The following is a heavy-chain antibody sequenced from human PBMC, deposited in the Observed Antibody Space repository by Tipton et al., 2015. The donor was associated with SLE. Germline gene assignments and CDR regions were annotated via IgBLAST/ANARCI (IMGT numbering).Heavy chain of an antibody. CDR3: ARRNRAFSYAMDV. J-gene: IGHJ6*02. V-gene: IGHV3-7*01. CDR2: IKQDGSEK. D-gene: IGHD1-14*01. CDR1: GFTFSSYW. Sequence: SLRLSCAASGFTFSSYWMSWVRQAPGKGLEWVANIKQDGSEKYYVDSVKGRFTISRDNAKNSLYLQMNSLRAEDTAVYYCARRNRAFSYAMDVWGQGTTVTVSS.